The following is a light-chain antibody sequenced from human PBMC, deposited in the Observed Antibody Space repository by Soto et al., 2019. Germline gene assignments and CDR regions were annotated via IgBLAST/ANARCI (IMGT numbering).Light chain of an antibody. J-gene: IGKJ2*01. CDR2: KAS. CDR1: QSISSW. V-gene: IGKV1-5*03. CDR3: QQYISYPYT. Sequence: DIQMTQSPSTLSASVGDRVTITCRASQSISSWLAWYQQKPGKAPNLLIYKASSLESGVPSRFGGSGSGTEFTLTISSLQPDDFATYYCQQYISYPYTFGQGTKLEIK.